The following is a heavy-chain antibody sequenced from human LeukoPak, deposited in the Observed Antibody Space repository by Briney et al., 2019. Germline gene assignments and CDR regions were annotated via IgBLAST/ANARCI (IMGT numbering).Heavy chain of an antibody. Sequence: SGPALVKPTQTLTLTCTFSGFSLSTSGMRVSWIRQPPGKALEWLARIDWDDDKFYSTSLKTRLTISKDTSKNQVALTMTNMDPVDTATYYCARSVTSPYYYYGMDVWGKGTTVTVSS. CDR3: ARSVTSPYYYYGMDV. V-gene: IGHV2-70*04. CDR1: GFSLSTSGMR. J-gene: IGHJ6*04. D-gene: IGHD4-17*01. CDR2: IDWDDDK.